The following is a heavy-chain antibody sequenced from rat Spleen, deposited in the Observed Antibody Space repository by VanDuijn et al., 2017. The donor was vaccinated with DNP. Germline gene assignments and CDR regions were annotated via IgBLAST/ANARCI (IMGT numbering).Heavy chain of an antibody. D-gene: IGHD1-11*01. J-gene: IGHJ1*01. CDR2: ISYSGGT. V-gene: IGHV3-1*01. CDR1: GYSITSNY. CDR3: ARGLNYGGYNYYWYFDF. Sequence: EVQLQESGPGLVKPSQSLSLTCSVTGYSITSNYWAWIRKFPGNKMEWMGYISYSGGTSYTPSPKSRISISRDTSKNQFFLQLISVTTEDTATYYCARGLNYGGYNYYWYFDFWGPGTMVTVSS.